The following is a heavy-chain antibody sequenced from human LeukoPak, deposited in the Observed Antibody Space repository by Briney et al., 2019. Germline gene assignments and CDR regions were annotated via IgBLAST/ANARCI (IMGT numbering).Heavy chain of an antibody. J-gene: IGHJ4*02. D-gene: IGHD6-19*01. V-gene: IGHV3-7*01. CDR1: GFTFSSYA. CDR2: IKQDGSEK. Sequence: GGSLRLSCAASGFTFSSYAMSWVRQAPGKGLEWVANIKQDGSEKYYVDSVKGRFTISRDNARSSLYLQMNSLGAEDTALYYCARATGWYPDYWGQGTLVTVSS. CDR3: ARATGWYPDY.